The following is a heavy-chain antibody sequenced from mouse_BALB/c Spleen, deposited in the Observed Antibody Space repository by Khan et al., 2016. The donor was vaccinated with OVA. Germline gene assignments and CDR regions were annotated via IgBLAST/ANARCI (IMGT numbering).Heavy chain of an antibody. J-gene: IGHJ3*01. D-gene: IGHD2-2*01. CDR2: IFPGSVST. Sequence: QVQLQQSGGDLMKPGASVKISCKATGYTFSSYWIEWVKQRPGHGLEWIGQIFPGSVSTTYNEKFKGKATFTADTSSNTAYMQLSSLTSEDSAVYYCARGGYGGCAYWGQGTLVTVSA. V-gene: IGHV1-9*01. CDR3: ARGGYGGCAY. CDR1: GYTFSSYW.